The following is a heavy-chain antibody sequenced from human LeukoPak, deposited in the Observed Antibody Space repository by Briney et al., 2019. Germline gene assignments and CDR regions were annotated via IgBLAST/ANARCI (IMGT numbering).Heavy chain of an antibody. J-gene: IGHJ3*02. V-gene: IGHV3-23*01. CDR2: ISNNT. Sequence: PGGSLRLSCAASGFTFSSYAMSWVRQAPGKGLERASSISNNTYYADSVKGRFTISRDNSKNTLYLQMNSLRAEDTAVYYCAKDWPSEWQQLPAYDALDIWGQGTLVTVSS. D-gene: IGHD6-13*01. CDR1: GFTFSSYA. CDR3: AKDWPSEWQQLPAYDALDI.